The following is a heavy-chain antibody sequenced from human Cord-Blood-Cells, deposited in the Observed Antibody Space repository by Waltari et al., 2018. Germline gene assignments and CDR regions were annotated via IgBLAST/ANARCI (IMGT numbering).Heavy chain of an antibody. Sequence: QVQLVQSGAEVKKPGSSVKVSCKASGGTFSSHAIRWVRPAPGQGLEWMGGIIPIFGTANYAQKFQGRVTITADESTSTAYMELSSLRSEDTAVYYCARASGADSSGYYDYWGQGTLVTVSS. D-gene: IGHD3-22*01. CDR2: IIPIFGTA. J-gene: IGHJ4*02. CDR1: GGTFSSHA. CDR3: ARASGADSSGYYDY. V-gene: IGHV1-69*01.